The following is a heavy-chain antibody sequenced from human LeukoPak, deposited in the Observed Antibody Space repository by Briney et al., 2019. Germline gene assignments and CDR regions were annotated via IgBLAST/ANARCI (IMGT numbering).Heavy chain of an antibody. D-gene: IGHD4-17*01. CDR2: ISYDGSSK. CDR1: GFTFSSYA. J-gene: IGHJ4*02. V-gene: IGHV3-30*14. CDR3: ARARRCGLYDDYGACFDY. Sequence: PGRSLRLSCAASGFTFSSYAMHWVRQAPGKGLEWVAVISYDGSSKYYADSVKGRFTISRDNSKDTLYLQMNSLRAEDTAVYYCARARRCGLYDDYGACFDYWGQGTLLIVSS.